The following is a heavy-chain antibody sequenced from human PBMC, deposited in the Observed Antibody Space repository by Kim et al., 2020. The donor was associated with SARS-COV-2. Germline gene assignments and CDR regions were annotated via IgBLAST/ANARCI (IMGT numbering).Heavy chain of an antibody. Sequence: GGSLRLSCAASGFTFSSYAMHWVRQAPGKGLEWVAVISYDGSNKYYADSVKGRFTISRDNSKNTLYLQMNSLRAEDTAVYYCARDQIPLVGTYYFDYWGQGTLVTVSS. CDR2: ISYDGSNK. J-gene: IGHJ4*02. CDR3: ARDQIPLVGTYYFDY. D-gene: IGHD2-15*01. CDR1: GFTFSSYA. V-gene: IGHV3-30*04.